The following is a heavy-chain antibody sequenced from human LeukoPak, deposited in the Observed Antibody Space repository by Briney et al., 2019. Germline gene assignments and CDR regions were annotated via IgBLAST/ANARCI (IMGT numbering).Heavy chain of an antibody. D-gene: IGHD3-10*01. J-gene: IGHJ6*02. CDR1: GFTFSNAR. CDR3: TTDWDYGSGSYGYGMDV. Sequence: GGSLRLSCAASGFTFSNARMNWVRQGPGKGLEWVGRIKSRSDGGTTDYAAPVKGRFTISKEDSKNTQYLQMNSLKTEDTAVYYCTTDWDYGSGSYGYGMDVWGLGTTVTVSS. V-gene: IGHV3-15*07. CDR2: IKSRSDGGTT.